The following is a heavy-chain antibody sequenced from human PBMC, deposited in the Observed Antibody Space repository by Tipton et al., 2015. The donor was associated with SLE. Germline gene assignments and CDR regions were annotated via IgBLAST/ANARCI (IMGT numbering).Heavy chain of an antibody. V-gene: IGHV4-34*01. CDR2: IYHSGSN. J-gene: IGHJ3*02. CDR1: GGSFSGYY. Sequence: TLSLTCAVYGGSFSGYYWGWVRHPPGKGLEWIGEIYHSGSNKYNPSLKSRVHISVDKSKNQFSLKLSSMTAADTAVYYCARERTGSGFDAFDIWGQGTMVTVSS. D-gene: IGHD3-10*01. CDR3: ARERTGSGFDAFDI.